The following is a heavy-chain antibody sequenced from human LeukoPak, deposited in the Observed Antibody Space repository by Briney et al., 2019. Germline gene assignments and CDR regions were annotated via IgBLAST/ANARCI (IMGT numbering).Heavy chain of an antibody. J-gene: IGHJ3*02. CDR3: ARGPTYYYDSSGYHDAFDI. CDR1: GGSISSSSYY. D-gene: IGHD3-22*01. V-gene: IGHV4-39*07. Sequence: SETLSLTCTVSGGSISSSSYYWGWIRQPPGKGLEWIGEINHSGSTNYNPSLKSRVTISVDTSKNQFSLKLSSVTAADTAVYYCARGPTYYYDSSGYHDAFDIWGQGTMVTVSS. CDR2: INHSGST.